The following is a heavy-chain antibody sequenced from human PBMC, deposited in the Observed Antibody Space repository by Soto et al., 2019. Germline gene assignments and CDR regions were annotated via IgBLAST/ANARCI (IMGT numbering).Heavy chain of an antibody. CDR3: ARVPYAGSWSDGNWFDP. J-gene: IGHJ5*02. D-gene: IGHD6-13*01. Sequence: SETLSLTCTVSGGSISSYYWSWIRQPPGKGLEWIGYIYYSGSTNYNPSLKSRVTISVDTSKNQFSLKLSSVTAADTAVYYCARVPYAGSWSDGNWFDPWGQGTLVTVSS. CDR2: IYYSGST. CDR1: GGSISSYY. V-gene: IGHV4-59*01.